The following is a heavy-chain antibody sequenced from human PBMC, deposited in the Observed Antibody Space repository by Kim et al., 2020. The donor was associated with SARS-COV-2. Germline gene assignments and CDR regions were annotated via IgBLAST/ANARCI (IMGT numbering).Heavy chain of an antibody. V-gene: IGHV3-74*01. CDR1: GFSFSNNW. Sequence: GGSLRLSCAASGFSFSNNWMYWVRQAPGKGLVWVSRIARDGSNTYYADSVKGRFIISRDTAKNTLYLQMKSLRAEDTAVYYCAKVGYDWSIDYWGQGTLVTVSS. D-gene: IGHD3-9*01. CDR3: AKVGYDWSIDY. CDR2: IARDGSNT. J-gene: IGHJ4*02.